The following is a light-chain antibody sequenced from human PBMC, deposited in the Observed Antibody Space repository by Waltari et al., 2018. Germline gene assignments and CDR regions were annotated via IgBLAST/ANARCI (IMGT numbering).Light chain of an antibody. CDR3: QQYESYPWT. Sequence: DIQMAQSPSTLSASVVDRITITCRASQNIGNFLAWYQQKPGKAPNLLIYKAAILESGVPVRFSGTTSGTEFTLTISSLQPDDFATYYCQQYESYPWTFGQGTKVEIK. J-gene: IGKJ1*01. CDR1: QNIGNF. CDR2: KAA. V-gene: IGKV1-5*03.